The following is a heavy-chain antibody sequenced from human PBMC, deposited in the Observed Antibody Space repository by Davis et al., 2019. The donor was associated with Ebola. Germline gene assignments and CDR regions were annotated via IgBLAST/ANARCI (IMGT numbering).Heavy chain of an antibody. D-gene: IGHD7-27*01. CDR2: MYYSGNS. J-gene: IGHJ4*02. Sequence: GSLRLSCTVSGGSLSSRSYYWSWIRQPPGKGLEWIGHMYYSGNSNYNPSLESRVTISIDTSRNQFSLKLNSVTAADTAVYYCARELPNWGLDSWGQGTLVTVSS. CDR1: GGSLSSRSYY. CDR3: ARELPNWGLDS. V-gene: IGHV4-61*01.